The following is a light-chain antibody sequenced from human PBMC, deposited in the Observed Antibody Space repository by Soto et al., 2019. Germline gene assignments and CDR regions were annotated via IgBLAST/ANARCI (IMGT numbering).Light chain of an antibody. CDR3: QQSDSTPFT. V-gene: IGKV1-39*01. Sequence: DIQMTQSPSSLSASVGDRDTITCRASQSISSYLNWYQQNPGKDPKLLIYAASSLQSGVPSRFRGSGSGTDFTLTISSLQPEDFATYYCQQSDSTPFTFGQGTKLEIK. CDR1: QSISSY. J-gene: IGKJ2*01. CDR2: AAS.